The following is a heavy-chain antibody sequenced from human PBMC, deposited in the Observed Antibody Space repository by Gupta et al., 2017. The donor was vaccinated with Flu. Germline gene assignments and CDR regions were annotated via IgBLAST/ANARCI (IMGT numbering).Heavy chain of an antibody. CDR2: TWWNGENK. Sequence: QVQLVESGGGVVQPGTSLRPSCVGSGFTFGSFGLHWIRQAPGKGLQWVATTWWNGENKYYADFVKGRFTISRDNSRSTLYLEMNSLGVEDTAVYFCARGDCSKTSCVYGGWFHPWGQGTQVTVPS. D-gene: IGHD2-2*01. CDR1: GFTFGSFG. CDR3: ARGDCSKTSCVYGGWFHP. V-gene: IGHV3-33*01. J-gene: IGHJ5*02.